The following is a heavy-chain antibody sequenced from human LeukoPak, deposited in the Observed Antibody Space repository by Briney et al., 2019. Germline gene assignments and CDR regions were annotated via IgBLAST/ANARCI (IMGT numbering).Heavy chain of an antibody. CDR3: ARSQTDIVVVPGLDY. CDR2: IIPIFGTA. J-gene: IGHJ4*02. CDR1: GGTFSSYA. V-gene: IGHV1-69*13. Sequence: SVKVSCKASGGTFSSYAISWVRQAPGQGLEWMGGIIPIFGTANYAQKFQGRVTITADESTSTAYMELSSLRSEDTAVYYCARSQTDIVVVPGLDYWGQGTLATVSS. D-gene: IGHD2-2*01.